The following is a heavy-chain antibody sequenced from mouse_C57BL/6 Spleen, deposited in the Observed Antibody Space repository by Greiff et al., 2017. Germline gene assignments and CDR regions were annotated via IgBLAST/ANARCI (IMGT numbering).Heavy chain of an antibody. CDR2: ISDGGSYT. V-gene: IGHV5-4*01. CDR1: GFTFSSYA. D-gene: IGHD1-1*01. J-gene: IGHJ4*01. Sequence: EVQLVESGGGLVKPGGSLKLSCAASGFTFSSYAMSWVRQTPEKRLEWVATISDGGSYTYYPDNVKGRFTISRDNAKNNLYLQMSHLKSEDTAMYYCAGNYCSSSMDYWGQGTSVTVSS. CDR3: AGNYCSSSMDY.